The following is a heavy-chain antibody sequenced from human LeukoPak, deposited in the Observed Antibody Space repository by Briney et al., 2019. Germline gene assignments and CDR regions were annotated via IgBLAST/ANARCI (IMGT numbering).Heavy chain of an antibody. D-gene: IGHD1-7*01. Sequence: PGGSLRLSCAASGFTFSDYAMHWVRQAPGKGLEWVAVIFYDGSTKYYADSVKGRFTISRDNSENTLFLQMDSLRTGDTAVYYCARDRDWNSGFDYWGQGTLVTVSS. J-gene: IGHJ4*02. V-gene: IGHV3-30*04. CDR1: GFTFSDYA. CDR2: IFYDGSTK. CDR3: ARDRDWNSGFDY.